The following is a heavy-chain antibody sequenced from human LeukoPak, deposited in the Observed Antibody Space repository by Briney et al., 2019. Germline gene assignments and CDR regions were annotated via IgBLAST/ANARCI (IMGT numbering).Heavy chain of an antibody. Sequence: GGSLRLSCAASGFTFSNFAMSWVRQAPGKGLEWVSTISGSGGSTYYADSVKGRFTISRDNSKNTPYLQMNSLRAEDTAVYYCAKDSFRGVIITSWDFWGQGTLVTVSS. D-gene: IGHD3-10*01. CDR2: ISGSGGST. CDR1: GFTFSNFA. CDR3: AKDSFRGVIITSWDF. J-gene: IGHJ4*02. V-gene: IGHV3-23*01.